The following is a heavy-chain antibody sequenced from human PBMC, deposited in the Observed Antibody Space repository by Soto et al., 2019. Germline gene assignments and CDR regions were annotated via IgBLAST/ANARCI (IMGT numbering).Heavy chain of an antibody. D-gene: IGHD4-17*01. V-gene: IGHV5-51*01. Sequence: GESLKISCKGSGYRFTSYWIGWVRQMPGIGLEWMGGIYPSDSDTRYSPSFQGHVTISADKSISTAYLQWSSLKASDTAMYYCARRDSTGSYYYYYGMDVWGQGTTVTVSS. CDR3: ARRDSTGSYYYYYGMDV. CDR2: IYPSDSDT. J-gene: IGHJ6*02. CDR1: GYRFTSYW.